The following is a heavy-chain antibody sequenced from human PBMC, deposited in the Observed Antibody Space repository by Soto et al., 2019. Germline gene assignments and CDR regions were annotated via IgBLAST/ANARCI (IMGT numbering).Heavy chain of an antibody. V-gene: IGHV1-69*01. D-gene: IGHD3-16*01. Sequence: QVQLVQSGADVKKPGSSVKVSCKTSGGPFGSSAISWVRQAPAQRLEWMGEIIPVFDKANYAQNFQGRLTITADEPTGTVFMQLSSLRSEDTAVYFCARLRRDWGDAFDLWGLGTFVTVSS. J-gene: IGHJ3*01. CDR3: ARLRRDWGDAFDL. CDR2: IIPVFDKA. CDR1: GGPFGSSA.